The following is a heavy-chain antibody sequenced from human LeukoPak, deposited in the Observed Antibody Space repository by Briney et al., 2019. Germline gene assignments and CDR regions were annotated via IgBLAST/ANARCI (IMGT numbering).Heavy chain of an antibody. CDR2: ISYDGSNK. CDR3: ARGGYSSYFDY. CDR1: GFTFSSYA. Sequence: PGGSLRLSCAASGFTFSSYAMHWVRQAPGKGLEWVAVISYDGSNKYYADSVKGRFTISRDSAKNSPYLQMNSLRAEDTAVYYCARGGYSSYFDYWGQGTLVTVSS. J-gene: IGHJ4*02. V-gene: IGHV3-30-3*01. D-gene: IGHD5-18*01.